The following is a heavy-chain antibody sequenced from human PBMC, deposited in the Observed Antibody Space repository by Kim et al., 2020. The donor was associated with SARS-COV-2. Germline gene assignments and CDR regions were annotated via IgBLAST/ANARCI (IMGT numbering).Heavy chain of an antibody. J-gene: IGHJ5*02. D-gene: IGHD3-3*01. CDR1: GFTFDSYA. CDR2: VSGSGDHT. Sequence: GGSLRLSCAASGFTFDSYAMSWVRQAPGKGLEWVSSVSGSGDHTQYADSVKGRFTISRDNSRNNLHLQMNNLGADDAALYYCAKSRGDLWGGYVPWFDP. V-gene: IGHV3-23*01. CDR3: AKSRGDLWGGYVPWFDP.